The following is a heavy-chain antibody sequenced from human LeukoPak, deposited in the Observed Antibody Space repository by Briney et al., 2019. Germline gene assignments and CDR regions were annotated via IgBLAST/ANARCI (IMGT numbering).Heavy chain of an antibody. J-gene: IGHJ4*02. Sequence: KPSETLSLTCTVSGGSISSYYWSWIRQPPGKGLEWIGYIYYSGITYYNPSLKSRVTISVDTSKNQFSLKLSSVTAADTAVYYCATPSMTTADYWGQGTLVTVSS. CDR1: GGSISSYY. CDR2: IYYSGIT. D-gene: IGHD4-17*01. CDR3: ATPSMTTADY. V-gene: IGHV4-59*04.